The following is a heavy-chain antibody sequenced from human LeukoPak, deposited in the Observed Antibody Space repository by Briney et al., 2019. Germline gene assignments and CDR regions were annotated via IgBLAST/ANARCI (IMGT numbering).Heavy chain of an antibody. D-gene: IGHD3-22*01. Sequence: GGSLRLSCAASGFTFSSYGMSWVRQAPGKGLEWVSSISGSGGTTYYADSVKGRFTISRDNSKNTLYLQMNSLRAEDTAVYYCAKDVGDDSSGYYYVRVFDYWGQGTLVTVSS. CDR3: AKDVGDDSSGYYYVRVFDY. V-gene: IGHV3-23*01. J-gene: IGHJ4*02. CDR2: ISGSGGTT. CDR1: GFTFSSYG.